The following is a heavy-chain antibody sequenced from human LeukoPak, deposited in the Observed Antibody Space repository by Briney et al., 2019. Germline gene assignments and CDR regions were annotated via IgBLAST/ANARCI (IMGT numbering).Heavy chain of an antibody. CDR3: AKPYSGTILTGWFDP. V-gene: IGHV3-23*01. Sequence: GGSLRLSCAASGVTFSSYAMSWVRQAPGKGLEWVSSISRGGGSTYYADSVKGRFTISRENSKNTLYLQMNSLRAEDTALYYCAKPYSGTILTGWFDPWGQGTLVTVSS. D-gene: IGHD3-9*01. CDR2: ISRGGGST. J-gene: IGHJ5*02. CDR1: GVTFSSYA.